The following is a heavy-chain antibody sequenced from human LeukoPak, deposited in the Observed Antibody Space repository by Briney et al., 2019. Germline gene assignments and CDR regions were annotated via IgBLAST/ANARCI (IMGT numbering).Heavy chain of an antibody. D-gene: IGHD3-22*01. V-gene: IGHV3-30-3*01. CDR2: ISYDGSNK. CDR1: GFTFSSYA. CDR3: ARPYYYDSSGYYDY. J-gene: IGHJ4*02. Sequence: GGSLRLSCAASGFTFSSYAMHRVRQAPGKGLEWVAVISYDGSNKYYADSVKGRFTISRDNSKNTLYLQMNSLRAEDTAVYYCARPYYYDSSGYYDYWGQGTLVTVSS.